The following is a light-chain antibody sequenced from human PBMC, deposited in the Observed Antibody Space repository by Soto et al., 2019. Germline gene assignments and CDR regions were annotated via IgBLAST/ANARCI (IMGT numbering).Light chain of an antibody. J-gene: IGLJ1*01. CDR2: EDT. Sequence: QSALTQPASVSGSPGQSIAISCTGTSSDVGSYNLVSWYQQHPGKAPKLMIYEDTKRPSGVSDRFSGSKSGNTASLTISGLQAEDEADYYCCSYATSSTSVFGTGTKVTV. CDR1: SSDVGSYNL. CDR3: CSYATSSTSV. V-gene: IGLV2-23*01.